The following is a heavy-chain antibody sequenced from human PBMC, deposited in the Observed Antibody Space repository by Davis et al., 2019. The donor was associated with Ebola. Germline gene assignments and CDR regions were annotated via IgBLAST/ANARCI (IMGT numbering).Heavy chain of an antibody. D-gene: IGHD4-11*01. Sequence: MPSETLSLTCAVYGGSFSGYYWSWIRQPPGKGLEWIGYIYHSGSTYYNPSLKSRVTISVDRSKNQFSLKLSSVTAADTAVYYCASFMTTVTTGWLDPWGQGTLVTVSS. CDR1: GGSFSGYY. CDR2: IYHSGST. J-gene: IGHJ5*02. CDR3: ASFMTTVTTGWLDP. V-gene: IGHV4-30-2*01.